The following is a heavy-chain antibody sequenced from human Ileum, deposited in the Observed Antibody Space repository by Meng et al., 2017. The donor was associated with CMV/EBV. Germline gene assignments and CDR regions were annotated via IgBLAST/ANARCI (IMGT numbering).Heavy chain of an antibody. V-gene: IGHV4-4*07. CDR3: ARGPGGFGDFNFDY. CDR1: GDSITSFY. Sequence: QVQLQESGPGLVKPSETLPLTCTVSGDSITSFYWSWIRQPAGKALEWIGRIYHGGSTNYNPSLKSRVTLSVDTSKNQFSMRLTSVTAADTAVYYCARGPGGFGDFNFDYWGQGTLVTVSS. J-gene: IGHJ4*02. CDR2: IYHGGST. D-gene: IGHD3-16*01.